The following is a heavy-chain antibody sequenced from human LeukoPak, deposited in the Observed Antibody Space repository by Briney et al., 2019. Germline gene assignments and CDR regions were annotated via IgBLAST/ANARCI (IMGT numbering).Heavy chain of an antibody. D-gene: IGHD6-13*01. V-gene: IGHV4-59*01. J-gene: IGHJ4*02. CDR2: IYYSGST. Sequence: SETLSLTCTVSGGSISSYYWSWFRQPPPKGLQWIGYIYYSGSTNYNPSLNSRVTISVDTSNNQFSLQLSSVTAADAAADYCARGGRIAAAGFDYWGQGTLVTVSS. CDR3: ARGGRIAAAGFDY. CDR1: GGSISSYY.